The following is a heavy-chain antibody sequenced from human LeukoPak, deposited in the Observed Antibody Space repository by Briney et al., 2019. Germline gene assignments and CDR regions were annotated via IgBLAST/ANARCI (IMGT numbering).Heavy chain of an antibody. Sequence: PSETLSLTCAVSGGSISSGGYSWSWIRQPPGKGLEWIGYIYHSGSTYYNPSLKSRVTISVDRSKNQFPLKLSSVTAADTAVYYCATQRDDYGDYGGSSRRWFDPWGQGTLVTVSS. CDR1: GGSISSGGYS. V-gene: IGHV4-30-2*01. CDR2: IYHSGST. J-gene: IGHJ5*02. D-gene: IGHD4-17*01. CDR3: ATQRDDYGDYGGSSRRWFDP.